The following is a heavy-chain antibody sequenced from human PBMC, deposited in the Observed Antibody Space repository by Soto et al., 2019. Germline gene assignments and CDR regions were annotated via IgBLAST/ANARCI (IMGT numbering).Heavy chain of an antibody. CDR1: GFTFSSYG. CDR2: IWYDGSNK. D-gene: IGHD3-10*01. J-gene: IGHJ6*02. V-gene: IGHV3-33*01. CDR3: ARDITMVRGVIKTSYYYYGMDV. Sequence: PGGSLRLSCAASGFTFSSYGMHWVRQAPGKGLEWVAVIWYDGSNKYYADSVKGRFTISRDNSKNTLYLQMNSLRAEDTAVYYCARDITMVRGVIKTSYYYYGMDVWGQGTTVTVSS.